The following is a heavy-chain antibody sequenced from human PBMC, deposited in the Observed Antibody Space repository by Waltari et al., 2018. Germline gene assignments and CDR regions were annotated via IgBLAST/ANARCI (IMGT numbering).Heavy chain of an antibody. D-gene: IGHD2-8*02. Sequence: EVQLVESGGGLVKPGGSLRLSCAASGFTFSSYSMNWVRQAPGKGREWVSSISSSSSYISYADSVKGRFTISRDNAKNSLYLQMNSLRAEDTSVYYCAREVACTGGVCYYYYGMDVWGQGTTVTVSS. CDR1: GFTFSSYS. V-gene: IGHV3-21*01. J-gene: IGHJ6*02. CDR2: ISSSSSYI. CDR3: AREVACTGGVCYYYYGMDV.